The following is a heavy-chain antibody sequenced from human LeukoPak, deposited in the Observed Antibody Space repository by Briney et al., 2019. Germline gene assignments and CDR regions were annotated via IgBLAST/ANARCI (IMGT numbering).Heavy chain of an antibody. CDR1: GFTFSDYW. V-gene: IGHV3-7*01. Sequence: GGSLRLSCAASGFTFSDYWMSWVRQAPGKGPEWVAPIKQDRSEEHYVDSVKGRFTVSRDNARNSLFLQMNSLRVEDTAVYYCTTYKNWVAGDVWGQGTTVSVSS. J-gene: IGHJ6*02. CDR3: TTYKNWVAGDV. D-gene: IGHD7-27*01. CDR2: IKQDRSEE.